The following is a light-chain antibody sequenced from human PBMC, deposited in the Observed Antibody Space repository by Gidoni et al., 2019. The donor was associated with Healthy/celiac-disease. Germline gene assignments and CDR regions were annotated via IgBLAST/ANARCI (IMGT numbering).Light chain of an antibody. V-gene: IGKV4-1*01. CDR2: WAS. CDR3: QQYYSTPPYT. Sequence: GERATINCKSSQSVLYSSNNKNYLAWYQQKPGQPPKLLIYWASTRESGVPDRFSGSGSGTDFTITISSLQAEDVAVYYCQQYYSTPPYTFGQGTKLEIK. J-gene: IGKJ2*01. CDR1: QSVLYSSNNKNY.